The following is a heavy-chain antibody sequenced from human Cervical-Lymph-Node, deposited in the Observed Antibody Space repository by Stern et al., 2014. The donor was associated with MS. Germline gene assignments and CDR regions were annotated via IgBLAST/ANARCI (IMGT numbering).Heavy chain of an antibody. V-gene: IGHV2-70*01. D-gene: IGHD3-10*01. CDR1: GFSLSTSGMC. J-gene: IGHJ4*02. Sequence: QVTLKESGPALVKPTQTLTLTCTFSGFSLSTSGMCVSWIRQPPGKALEWLALLDWDDDKYYNTSLKTRLTISKDTSKNQVVLTMTNMDPVDTATYYCARIQVTMVRGIIMDYFDYWGQGTLVTVSS. CDR2: LDWDDDK. CDR3: ARIQVTMVRGIIMDYFDY.